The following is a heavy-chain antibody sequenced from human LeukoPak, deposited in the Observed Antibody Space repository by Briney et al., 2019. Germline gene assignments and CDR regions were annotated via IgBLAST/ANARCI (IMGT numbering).Heavy chain of an antibody. D-gene: IGHD1-1*01. J-gene: IGHJ5*02. CDR3: ARDPPPRRWRTGTTGENWFDP. CDR1: GFTFSSYW. Sequence: GGSLRLSCAASGFTFSSYWMNWARQAPGKGLEWVASINHNGNVNYYVDSVKGRFTISRDNAKNSLYLQMNSLRAEDTAVYYCARDPPPRRWRTGTTGENWFDPWGQGTLVTVSS. CDR2: INHNGNVN. V-gene: IGHV3-7*01.